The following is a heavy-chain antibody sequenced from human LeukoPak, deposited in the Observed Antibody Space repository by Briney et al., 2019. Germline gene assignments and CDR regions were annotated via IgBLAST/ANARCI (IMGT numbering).Heavy chain of an antibody. V-gene: IGHV4-39*07. CDR1: GGSISSSSYY. J-gene: IGHJ4*02. CDR2: FYYSGDT. Sequence: SETLSLTCTVSGGSISSSSYYWGWIRQPPGKGLEWIGSFYYSGDTYYTPSLKSRVTISVDTSKNQFSLNLSSVTAADTAVYYCARNSGSYYWQDYWGQGTLVTVSS. D-gene: IGHD1-26*01. CDR3: ARNSGSYYWQDY.